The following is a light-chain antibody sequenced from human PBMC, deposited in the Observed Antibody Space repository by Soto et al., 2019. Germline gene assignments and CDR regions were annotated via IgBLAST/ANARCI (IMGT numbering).Light chain of an antibody. J-gene: IGLJ1*01. CDR2: EVS. Sequence: QSALTQPPSASGSPGQSVTISCTGTSSDVGAYNYVSWYQQHPGKAPKLMIYEVSKRPSGVPDRFSGSKSGNTASLTVSGLQAEDEAYYYCSSHAGSNNYVFGTGTQLTVL. CDR3: SSHAGSNNYV. V-gene: IGLV2-8*01. CDR1: SSDVGAYNY.